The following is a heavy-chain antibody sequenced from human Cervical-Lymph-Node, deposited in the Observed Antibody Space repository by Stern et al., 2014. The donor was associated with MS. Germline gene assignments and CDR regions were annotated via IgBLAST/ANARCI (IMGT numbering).Heavy chain of an antibody. D-gene: IGHD3-3*01. V-gene: IGHV3-9*01. Sequence: EVQLVQSGGGLVQPGRSLRLSCAVSGFKFDDYGMHWVRQAPGKGLEWVSGLSSNSGLLGHGNSVRGRVTISRDNARNSLYLRLDSLRPEDTALYYCVRDMRPYGVAPRRMDAFDIWGQGTMVTVSS. CDR3: VRDMRPYGVAPRRMDAFDI. J-gene: IGHJ3*02. CDR2: LSSNSGLL. CDR1: GFKFDDYG.